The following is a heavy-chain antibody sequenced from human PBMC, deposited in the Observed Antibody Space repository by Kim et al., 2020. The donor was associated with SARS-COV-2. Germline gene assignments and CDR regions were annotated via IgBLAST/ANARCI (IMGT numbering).Heavy chain of an antibody. Sequence: SETLSLTCAVSGGSISSSNWWSWVRQPPGKGLEWIGEIYHSGSTNYNPSLKSRVTISVDKSKNQFSLKLSSVTAADTAVYYCARNRRGLWFRELSFWGQGTLVTVSS. CDR1: GGSISSSNW. CDR3: ARNRRGLWFRELSF. CDR2: IYHSGST. D-gene: IGHD3-10*01. J-gene: IGHJ4*02. V-gene: IGHV4-4*02.